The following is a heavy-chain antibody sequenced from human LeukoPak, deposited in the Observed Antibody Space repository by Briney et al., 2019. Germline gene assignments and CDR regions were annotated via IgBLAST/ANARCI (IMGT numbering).Heavy chain of an antibody. D-gene: IGHD6-19*01. CDR2: IDKTTYPT. Sequence: GGSLRLSCAASEFVFSDYAMGWVRQAPGKGLEWVSTIDKTTYPTFYADSVKVRFTISRDNSKNTLYLQMNSLRTEDTAVYFCAKFEGATIPGWFNDYWGQGILVTVSS. CDR3: AKFEGATIPGWFNDY. CDR1: EFVFSDYA. V-gene: IGHV3-23*05. J-gene: IGHJ4*02.